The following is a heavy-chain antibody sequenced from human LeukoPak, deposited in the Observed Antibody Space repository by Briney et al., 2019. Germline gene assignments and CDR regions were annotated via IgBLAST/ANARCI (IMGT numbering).Heavy chain of an antibody. Sequence: ASVKVSCKASGYTFTSYGISWVRQAPGQGLEWMGWISAYNGNTNYAQKLQGRVTMTTDTSTSTAYMELRSLRSDDTAVYYCARVPATAILDLLFDYWGQGTMVTVSS. CDR1: GYTFTSYG. D-gene: IGHD2-2*02. V-gene: IGHV1-18*01. CDR3: ARVPATAILDLLFDY. J-gene: IGHJ4*03. CDR2: ISAYNGNT.